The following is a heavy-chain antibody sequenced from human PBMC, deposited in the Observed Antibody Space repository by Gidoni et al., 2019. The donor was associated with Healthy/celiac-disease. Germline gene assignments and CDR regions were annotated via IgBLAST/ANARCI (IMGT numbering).Heavy chain of an antibody. CDR2: IDWDDDK. Sequence: QVTLKESGPALVKPTQTLTLTCTFSGFSLSTSGMRVSWIRQPPGKALEWLARIDWDDDKFYSTSLKTRLTISKDTSKDQVVLTMTNMDPVDTATYYCARNIVGGEDVWGQGTTVTVSS. CDR3: ARNIVGGEDV. CDR1: GFSLSTSGMR. V-gene: IGHV2-70*04. D-gene: IGHD1-26*01. J-gene: IGHJ6*02.